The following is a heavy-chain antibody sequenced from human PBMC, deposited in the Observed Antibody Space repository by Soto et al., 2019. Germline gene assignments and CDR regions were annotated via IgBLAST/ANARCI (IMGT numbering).Heavy chain of an antibody. J-gene: IGHJ4*02. CDR1: GFTFSSYE. V-gene: IGHV3-48*03. CDR2: ISSSGSTI. Sequence: GGSLRLSCAASGFTFSSYEMNWVRQAPGKGLEWVSYISSSGSTIYYADSVKGRFTISRDNAKNSLYLQMNSLRAEDTTVYYCARDSSGWRRFDYWGQGTLVTVSS. D-gene: IGHD6-19*01. CDR3: ARDSSGWRRFDY.